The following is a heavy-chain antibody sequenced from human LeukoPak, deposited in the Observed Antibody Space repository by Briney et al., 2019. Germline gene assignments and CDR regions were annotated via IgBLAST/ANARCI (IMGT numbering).Heavy chain of an antibody. D-gene: IGHD3-9*01. CDR2: IYSGGST. J-gene: IGHJ4*02. V-gene: IGHV3-53*04. CDR1: GFTFSSYA. CDR3: ARAFDPDHGYLYY. Sequence: SGGSLRLSCAASGFTFSSYAMSWVRQAPGKGLEWVSVIYSGGSTYYADSVKGRFTISRHNSKNTLYLQMNSLRAEDTAVYYCARAFDPDHGYLYYWGQGTLVTVSS.